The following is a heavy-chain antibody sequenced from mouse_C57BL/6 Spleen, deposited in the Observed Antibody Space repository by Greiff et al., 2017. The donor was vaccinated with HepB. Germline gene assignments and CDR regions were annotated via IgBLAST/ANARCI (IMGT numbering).Heavy chain of an antibody. CDR1: GFTFSDYG. CDR2: ISSGSSTI. D-gene: IGHD2-4*01. V-gene: IGHV5-17*01. J-gene: IGHJ1*03. CDR3: ARGRLRRDWYFDV. Sequence: EVKLQESGGGLVKPGGSLKLSCAASGFTFSDYGMHWVRQAPEKGLEWVAYISSGSSTIYYADTVKGRFTISRDNAKNTLFLQMTSLRSEDTAMYYCARGRLRRDWYFDVWGTGTTVTVSS.